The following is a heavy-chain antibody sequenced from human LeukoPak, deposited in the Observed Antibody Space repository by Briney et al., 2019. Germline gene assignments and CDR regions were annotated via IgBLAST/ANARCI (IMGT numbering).Heavy chain of an antibody. V-gene: IGHV1-69*13. CDR3: ARSLSWAGYSSGWYKGFDY. CDR1: GGTFSSYA. CDR2: IIPIFGTA. D-gene: IGHD6-19*01. Sequence: SVKVSCKASGGTFSSYAISRVRQAPGQGLEWMGGIIPIFGTANYAQKFQGRVTITADESTSTAYMELSSLRSEDTAVYYCARSLSWAGYSSGWYKGFDYWGQGTLVTVSS. J-gene: IGHJ4*02.